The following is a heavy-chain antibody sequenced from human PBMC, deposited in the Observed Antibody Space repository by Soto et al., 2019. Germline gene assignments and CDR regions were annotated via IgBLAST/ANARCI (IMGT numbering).Heavy chain of an antibody. D-gene: IGHD2-2*02. V-gene: IGHV4-31*03. CDR1: GGSITTGGSY. CDR2: IYHSGNT. Sequence: PSETLSLTCTVSGGSITTGGSYWSWIRQHPGKGLEWIGNIYHSGNTYYNPSLKSRLTISVDTSKNHFSLMVDSVTAADTAVYYCARARFQVLYGKPYFDHWGQGALVTVSS. J-gene: IGHJ4*02. CDR3: ARARFQVLYGKPYFDH.